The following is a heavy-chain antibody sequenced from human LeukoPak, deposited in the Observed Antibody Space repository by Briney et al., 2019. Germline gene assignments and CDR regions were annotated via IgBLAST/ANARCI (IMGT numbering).Heavy chain of an antibody. CDR1: GDSINSYH. D-gene: IGHD3-3*01. CDR2: FYYSGVT. J-gene: IGHJ3*02. CDR3: ARGISYNIGVVIIRNDASDS. V-gene: IGHV4-59*01. Sequence: SETLSLTCTISGDSINSYHWSWLRQPPGSKLEWIGYFYYSGVTNYNPSLKSRVTMSLDTSKKQFSLKLNSVTAADTAVYYCARGISYNIGVVIIRNDASDSFSQRTMVT.